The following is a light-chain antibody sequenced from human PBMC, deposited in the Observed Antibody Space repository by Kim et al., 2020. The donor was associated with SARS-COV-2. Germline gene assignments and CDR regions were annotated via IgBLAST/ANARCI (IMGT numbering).Light chain of an antibody. CDR3: QQYNDYPRT. Sequence: SASIGNRVTFTCRASQGVYIDLVWIQHKPGKGPKSLMYDASKLLSGVPSRFSGSGSGTYFTLTITSLQPDDFATYYCQQYNDYPRTFGQGTKLEI. V-gene: IGKV1-16*01. J-gene: IGKJ2*01. CDR1: QGVYID. CDR2: DAS.